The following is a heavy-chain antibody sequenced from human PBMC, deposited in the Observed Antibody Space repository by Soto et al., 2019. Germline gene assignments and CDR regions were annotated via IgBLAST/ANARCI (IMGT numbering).Heavy chain of an antibody. D-gene: IGHD6-19*01. CDR2: MTPNSGNT. CDR3: SRNPYGSGLFDP. V-gene: IGHV1-8*02. Sequence: ASVKVSCKASGYTFTSYAMHWVRQAPGQRLEWMGWMTPNSGNTGYAQKFQGRVTLTRDTSIGTAYMELSSLKTEDTAVYYCSRNPYGSGLFDPWGQGTLVTVSS. CDR1: GYTFTSYA. J-gene: IGHJ5*02.